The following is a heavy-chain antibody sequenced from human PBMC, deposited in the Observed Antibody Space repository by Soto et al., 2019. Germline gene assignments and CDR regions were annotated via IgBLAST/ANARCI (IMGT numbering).Heavy chain of an antibody. CDR3: ATKYYSYYYYGMDV. D-gene: IGHD3-10*01. CDR1: GYSFTSYW. Sequence: GESLKISCKGSGYSFTSYWISWVRQMPGKGLEWMGRIDPSDSYTNYSPSFQGHVTISADKSISTAYLQWSSLKASDTAMYYCATKYYSYYYYGMDVWGQGTLVTVSS. CDR2: IDPSDSYT. V-gene: IGHV5-10-1*01. J-gene: IGHJ6*02.